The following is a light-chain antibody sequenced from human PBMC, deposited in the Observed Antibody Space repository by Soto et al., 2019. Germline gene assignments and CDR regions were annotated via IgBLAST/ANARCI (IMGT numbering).Light chain of an antibody. Sequence: QSALTQPPSASGSPGQSVTISCTGTSSDVGGYNYVSWYQQYPGKAPKLLIYEVTKRPSGVPDRFSGSKSGNTASLTVSGLQIDDEADYYCSSYKTSVRVLGHGTKVTV. V-gene: IGLV2-8*01. CDR2: EVT. CDR3: SSYKTSVRV. J-gene: IGLJ1*01. CDR1: SSDVGGYNY.